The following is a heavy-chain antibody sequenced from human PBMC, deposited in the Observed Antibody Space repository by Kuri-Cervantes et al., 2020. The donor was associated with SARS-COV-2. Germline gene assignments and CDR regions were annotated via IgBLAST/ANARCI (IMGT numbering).Heavy chain of an antibody. J-gene: IGHJ6*03. CDR2: IIPIFGTP. D-gene: IGHD3-22*01. V-gene: IGHV1-69*13. CDR3: ALGYWGSGYPRYYYYMDV. Sequence: SVKVSCKASGGTFSSYAVSWLRQAPGQGLVRMGGIIPIFGTPNYAPKFQGRITITADESTSSAYMELSSLRSDDTAVYYCALGYWGSGYPRYYYYMDVWGKGTTVTVSS. CDR1: GGTFSSYA.